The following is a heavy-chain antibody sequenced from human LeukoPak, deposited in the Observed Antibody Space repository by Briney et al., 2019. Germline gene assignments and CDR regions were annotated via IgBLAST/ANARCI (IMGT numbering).Heavy chain of an antibody. Sequence: SETLSLTCTVSGGSISSGGYYWSWIRQHPGKGLEWIGYIYYSESTYYNPSLKSRVTISVDTSKNQFSLKLSSVTAADTAVYYCARLACWGSSTSCYIGAFYYFDYWGQGTLVTVSS. D-gene: IGHD2-2*02. J-gene: IGHJ4*02. CDR1: GGSISSGGYY. CDR3: ARLACWGSSTSCYIGAFYYFDY. V-gene: IGHV4-31*03. CDR2: IYYSEST.